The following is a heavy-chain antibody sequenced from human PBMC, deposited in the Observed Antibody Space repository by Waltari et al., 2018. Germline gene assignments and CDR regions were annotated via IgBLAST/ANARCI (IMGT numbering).Heavy chain of an antibody. D-gene: IGHD6-13*01. V-gene: IGHV3-33*05. CDR2: IQYDGSIK. Sequence: QVHVVESGGGVVQPGGSLRLSCAASGFTLGNSGMHWVRQAPGKGLEWVAVIQYDGSIKNYEDSVKGRFTISRENSKNTLYLEMKSLRAEDTAVYYCAREYSRICFHALDGWGQGTAVTVSS. J-gene: IGHJ6*02. CDR3: AREYSRICFHALDG. CDR1: GFTLGNSG.